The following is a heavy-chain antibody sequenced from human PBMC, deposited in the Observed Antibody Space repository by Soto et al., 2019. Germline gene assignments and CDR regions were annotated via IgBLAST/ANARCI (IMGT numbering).Heavy chain of an antibody. CDR3: ARTFDYYGMDV. V-gene: IGHV4-38-2*01. Sequence: SETLSLTCAVSGYSIASGYCWACIRQSPGKGLEWIGSIYHAGSVYYNPSLNSRVAVSLDTSKNHFSLKLTSVTAADTAVYYCARTFDYYGMDVWGQGTTVTVSS. CDR2: IYHAGSV. CDR1: GYSIASGYC. J-gene: IGHJ6*02.